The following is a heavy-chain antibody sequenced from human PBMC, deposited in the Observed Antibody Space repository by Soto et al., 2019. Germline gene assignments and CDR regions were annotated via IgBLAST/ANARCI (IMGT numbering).Heavy chain of an antibody. CDR1: GGSISSGGYY. D-gene: IGHD3-10*01. V-gene: IGHV4-31*03. CDR2: IYYSGST. CDR3: AREGRLWFGTHGTYFDY. Sequence: QVQLQESGPGLVKPSQTLSLTCTVSGGSISSGGYYWSWIRQHPGKGLEWIGYIYYSGSTYYNPSLKSRVTISVDTSKNQFSLKLSSVTAADTAVYYCAREGRLWFGTHGTYFDYWGQGTLVTVSS. J-gene: IGHJ4*02.